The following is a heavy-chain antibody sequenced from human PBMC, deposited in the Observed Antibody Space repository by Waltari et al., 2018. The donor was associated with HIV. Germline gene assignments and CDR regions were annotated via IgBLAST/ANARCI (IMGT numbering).Heavy chain of an antibody. J-gene: IGHJ4*02. CDR1: GGSIISHVYY. D-gene: IGHD4-17*01. CDR2: VYYSGSP. V-gene: IGHV4-39*01. CDR3: APRDYGDYQFDY. Sequence: QLQLQESGPGLVKPSETLSLTCTVSGGSIISHVYYWGWIRQPPGKGLGWIGSVYYSGSPYYIPSRKSRVTISVDTSKNQFYLRLRSVTAADTAVYYCAPRDYGDYQFDYWGRGTLVTVSS.